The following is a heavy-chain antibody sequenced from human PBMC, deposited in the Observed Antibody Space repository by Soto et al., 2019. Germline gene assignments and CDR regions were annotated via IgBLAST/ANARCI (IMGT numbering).Heavy chain of an antibody. CDR1: GFTFSSYA. Sequence: GGSLRLSCAASGFTFSSYAMSWVRQAPGKGLEWVSTINGAAGSTYYADSVKGRFTISRDNSKNTLYLQMNNLRAEDTAVYYFVKGNWFHAFDICGQGTMLTVSS. CDR3: VKGNWFHAFDI. D-gene: IGHD3-9*01. V-gene: IGHV3-23*01. CDR2: INGAAGST. J-gene: IGHJ3*02.